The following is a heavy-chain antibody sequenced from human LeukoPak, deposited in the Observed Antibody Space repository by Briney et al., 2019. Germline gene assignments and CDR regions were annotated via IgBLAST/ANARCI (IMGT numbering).Heavy chain of an antibody. CDR1: GFTFSSYA. CDR2: ISGSGGST. V-gene: IGHV3-23*01. Sequence: GGSLRLSCAASGFTFSSYAMSWVRQAPGKGLEWVSFISGSGGSTYYADSVKGRFTISRDNSKNTLYLQMSSLRAEDTAVYYCAKGARRMVVAATQVDYWGQGTLVTVSS. J-gene: IGHJ4*02. D-gene: IGHD2-15*01. CDR3: AKGARRMVVAATQVDY.